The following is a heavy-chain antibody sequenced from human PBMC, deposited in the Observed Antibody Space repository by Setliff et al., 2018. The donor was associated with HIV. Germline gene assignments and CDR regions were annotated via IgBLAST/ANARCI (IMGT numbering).Heavy chain of an antibody. V-gene: IGHV4-34*01. CDR2: INHSGST. J-gene: IGHJ4*02. Sequence: SETLSLTCVVYGGSFSGSFWSWIRQPPGKGLEWIGEINHSGSTNYNPSFKSRVTISVDTSKNQFSLKLSSVTAADTAVYYCARGVRGVIIDWYYFDYWGQGTLVTVSS. CDR1: GGSFSGSF. CDR3: ARGVRGVIIDWYYFDY. D-gene: IGHD3-10*01.